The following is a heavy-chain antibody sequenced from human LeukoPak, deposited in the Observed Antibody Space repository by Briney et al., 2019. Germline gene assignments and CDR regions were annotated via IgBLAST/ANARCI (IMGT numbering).Heavy chain of an antibody. CDR1: GYTFTGYY. CDR2: INPNSGGT. D-gene: IGHD4-17*01. Sequence: ASVKVSCKASGYTFTGYYMHWVRQAPGQGLEWMGWINPNSGGTNYTQKFQGRVTMTRDTSISTAYMEMTSLRSDDTAVYYCARLTTTVTFFDYWGQGTLVTVSS. J-gene: IGHJ4*02. V-gene: IGHV1-2*02. CDR3: ARLTTTVTFFDY.